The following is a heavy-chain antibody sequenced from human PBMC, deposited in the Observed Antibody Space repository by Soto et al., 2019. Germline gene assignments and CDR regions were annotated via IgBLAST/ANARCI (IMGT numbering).Heavy chain of an antibody. Sequence: GGSLRLSCAASGFTFSSSSMSWVRQAPGKGLEWVSTISSGSKIYNADSVKGRFTISRDNAKNSLYLQMNSLRAEDTAMYYCARDSSGWPRDYWGQGTLVTVSS. CDR2: ISSGSKI. CDR1: GFTFSSSS. J-gene: IGHJ4*01. V-gene: IGHV3-21*01. CDR3: ARDSSGWPRDY. D-gene: IGHD6-19*01.